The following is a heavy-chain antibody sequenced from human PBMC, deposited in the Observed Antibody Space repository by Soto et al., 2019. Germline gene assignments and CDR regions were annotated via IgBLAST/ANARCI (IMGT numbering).Heavy chain of an antibody. D-gene: IGHD6-6*01. J-gene: IGHJ4*02. CDR1: GGTFSSYA. CDR2: IIPIFGTA. V-gene: IGHV1-69*06. CDR3: VRSKLSIAARPLDY. Sequence: SVKVSCKASGGTFSSYAISWVRQAPGQGLEWMGGIIPIFGTANYAQKFQGRVTITADKSTSTAYMELSSLRSEDTAVYYCVRSKLSIAARPLDYWGQGTPVTVSS.